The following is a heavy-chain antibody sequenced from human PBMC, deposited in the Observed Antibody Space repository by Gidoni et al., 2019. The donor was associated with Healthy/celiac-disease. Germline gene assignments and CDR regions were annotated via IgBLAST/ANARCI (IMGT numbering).Heavy chain of an antibody. J-gene: IGHJ4*02. D-gene: IGHD2-15*01. CDR2: IYYSGST. Sequence: QVQLQESGPGLVKPSQPLSLTCTVSGRSLTSCGYCGSWIRQHPGKGLEWIGYIYYSGSTYYNPSLKSLVTISVDTSKNQFSLKLSSVTAADTAVYYCARVSSGCSGGSCYFSGFDYWGQGTLVTVSS. V-gene: IGHV4-31*01. CDR1: GRSLTSCGYC. CDR3: ARVSSGCSGGSCYFSGFDY.